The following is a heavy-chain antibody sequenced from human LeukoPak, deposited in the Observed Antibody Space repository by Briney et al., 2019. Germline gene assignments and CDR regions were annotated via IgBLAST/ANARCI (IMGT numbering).Heavy chain of an antibody. Sequence: TSETLSLTCAVSGGSISSGDYSWSWLRQPPGKGLEWIGFVFQSGTTYYNPSLKSRVIISVDKSKNQFSLKLTSVTAADTAVYYCARDLPLGGDAFDIWGQGTLVTVS. J-gene: IGHJ3*02. CDR3: ARDLPLGGDAFDI. V-gene: IGHV4-30-2*01. CDR1: GGSISSGDYS. CDR2: VFQSGTT. D-gene: IGHD3-16*01.